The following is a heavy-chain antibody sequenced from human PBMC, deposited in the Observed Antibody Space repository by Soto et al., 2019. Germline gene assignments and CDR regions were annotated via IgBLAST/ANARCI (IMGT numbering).Heavy chain of an antibody. CDR1: GFTFSSYA. CDR2: ISGSGGST. D-gene: IGHD6-13*01. V-gene: IGHV3-23*01. J-gene: IGHJ4*02. Sequence: GGSMRLSCAASGFTFSSYAMSWVRQAPGKGLEWVSAISGSGGSTYYADSVKGRFTISRDNSKNTLYLQMNSLRAEDTAVYYCAKVGAAAVYFDYWGQGTLVTVSS. CDR3: AKVGAAAVYFDY.